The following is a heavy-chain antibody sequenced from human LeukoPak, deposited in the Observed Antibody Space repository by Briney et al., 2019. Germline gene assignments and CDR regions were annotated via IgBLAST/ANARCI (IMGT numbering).Heavy chain of an antibody. Sequence: GGSLRLSCAASGFTFSSYSMNWVRQAPGKGLEWVSSISSSSSYIYYADSVKGRFTISRDNAKNSLYLQMNSLRAEDTAVYYCARDYLQPGWAFDIWGQGTMVTVSS. J-gene: IGHJ3*02. CDR3: ARDYLQPGWAFDI. CDR2: ISSSSSYI. V-gene: IGHV3-21*01. D-gene: IGHD1-14*01. CDR1: GFTFSSYS.